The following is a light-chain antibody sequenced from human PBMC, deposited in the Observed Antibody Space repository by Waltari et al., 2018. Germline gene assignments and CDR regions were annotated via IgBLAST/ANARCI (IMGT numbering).Light chain of an antibody. V-gene: IGKV1-39*01. Sequence: DIQVTQSPSSLSASVGETVTVTCRASQNILKSLNWYQQKPGQAPKLLIFAASTLHSGVPPRFSGSGSGTDFTLTINSLQPEDCATYYCQQSYDTPPITFGQGTRHEIK. CDR3: QQSYDTPPIT. J-gene: IGKJ5*01. CDR2: AAS. CDR1: QNILKS.